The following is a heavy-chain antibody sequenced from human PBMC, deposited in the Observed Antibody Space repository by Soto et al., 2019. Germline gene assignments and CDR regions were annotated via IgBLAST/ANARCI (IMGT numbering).Heavy chain of an antibody. CDR3: ARGPVTQTSFIDH. CDR2: ISYDGGNQ. Sequence: GGSLRLSCEASGFTFSSYPMHWVRQAPGKGLEWVTVISYDGGNQYYADSVKGRFTISRDNSKDTLYLQMHSLRSDDTAVYFCARGPVTQTSFIDHWGQGTLVTVS. D-gene: IGHD4-4*01. J-gene: IGHJ4*02. CDR1: GFTFSSYP. V-gene: IGHV3-30-3*01.